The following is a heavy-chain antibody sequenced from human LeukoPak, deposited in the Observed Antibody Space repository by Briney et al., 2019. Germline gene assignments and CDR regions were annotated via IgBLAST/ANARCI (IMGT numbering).Heavy chain of an antibody. J-gene: IGHJ3*02. CDR1: GGSISSSSYY. D-gene: IGHD6-6*01. CDR3: ARDLLSRSSSSNAFDI. CDR2: IYYSGTT. V-gene: IGHV4-39*07. Sequence: SETLSLTCTVSGGSISSSSYYWGWLRQPPGMGLEWFGSIYYSGTTYDNSSLKRRVIISVDTSNKQFSLKRSPFAAADTAVYYCARDLLSRSSSSNAFDIWGQGTMVTVSS.